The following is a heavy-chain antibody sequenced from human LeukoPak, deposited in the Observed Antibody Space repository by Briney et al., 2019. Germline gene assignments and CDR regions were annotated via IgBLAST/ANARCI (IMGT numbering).Heavy chain of an antibody. CDR1: GYTCTGYY. CDR3: ARDRHDYGDYHDAFDI. D-gene: IGHD4-17*01. V-gene: IGHV1-2*04. CDR2: INPNSGGT. J-gene: IGHJ3*02. Sequence: ASVKVSCKASGYTCTGYYMHWVRQAPGQGLEWMGWINPNSGGTNYAQKFQGWGTMTRDTSISTACMELSRLRSDDTAVYYCARDRHDYGDYHDAFDIWGQGTMVTVSS.